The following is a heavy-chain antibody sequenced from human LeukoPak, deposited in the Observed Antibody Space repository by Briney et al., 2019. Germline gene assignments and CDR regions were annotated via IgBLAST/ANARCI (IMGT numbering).Heavy chain of an antibody. CDR1: GYSFTSYW. CDR3: ARYYCSGGSCHGSYYFDY. D-gene: IGHD2-15*01. Sequence: GESLKICCKGSGYSFTSYWIGWVRQMPGKGLEWMGIIYPGDSDTRYSPSFQGQVTISADKSISTAYLQWSSLKASDTAMYYCARYYCSGGSCHGSYYFDYWGQGTLVTVSS. CDR2: IYPGDSDT. J-gene: IGHJ4*02. V-gene: IGHV5-51*01.